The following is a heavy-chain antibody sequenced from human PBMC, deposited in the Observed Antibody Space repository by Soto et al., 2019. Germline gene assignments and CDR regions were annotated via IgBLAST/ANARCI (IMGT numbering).Heavy chain of an antibody. Sequence: GGSLRLSCAASGFTFSSYAMSWVRQAPGKGLEWVSAISGSGGSTYYADSVKGRFTISRDNSKNTLYLQMNSLRAEDTAVYYCAKDSQSLRPVTTPSYFDYWGQGTLLTVSS. CDR2: ISGSGGST. CDR3: AKDSQSLRPVTTPSYFDY. D-gene: IGHD4-17*01. CDR1: GFTFSSYA. J-gene: IGHJ4*02. V-gene: IGHV3-23*01.